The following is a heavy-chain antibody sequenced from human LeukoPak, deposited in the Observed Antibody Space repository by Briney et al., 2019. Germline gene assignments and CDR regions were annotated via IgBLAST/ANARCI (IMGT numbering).Heavy chain of an antibody. CDR1: AGSINRFY. Sequence: SETLSLTCSVSAGSINRFYWNWIRQSPGKGLEWVGFIHHSGTTKINPSPQSRVTMSIDTSKNQLSLKLTSVTAADTAVYYCARKRYYDSYMDVWGKGTTVTVSS. CDR3: ARKRYYDSYMDV. CDR2: IHHSGTT. V-gene: IGHV4-59*01. J-gene: IGHJ6*03. D-gene: IGHD3-22*01.